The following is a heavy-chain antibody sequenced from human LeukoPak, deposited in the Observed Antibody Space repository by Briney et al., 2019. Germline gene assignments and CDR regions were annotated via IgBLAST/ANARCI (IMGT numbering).Heavy chain of an antibody. J-gene: IGHJ6*03. Sequence: GALRLSCAASGFTFSSYWMHWVRQAPGKGLVWVSRINSDGSSTSYADSVKGRFTISRDNAKNTLYLQMNSLRAEDTAVYYCARGGWTDYMDVWGKGTTVTVSS. CDR1: GFTFSSYW. V-gene: IGHV3-74*01. CDR3: ARGGWTDYMDV. D-gene: IGHD2-15*01. CDR2: INSDGSST.